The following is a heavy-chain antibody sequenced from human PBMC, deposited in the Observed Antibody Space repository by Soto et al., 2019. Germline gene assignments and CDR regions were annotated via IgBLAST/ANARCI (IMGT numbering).Heavy chain of an antibody. Sequence: EVQLVDSGGDLAQPGGSLRLSCTASGFTFSSFGMAWVRQAPGKGLEWVSAISGSGDSSYYADSVKDRFTISRDNPTNTLYLQMNNLRAEDTAVYYCAKVGIGMFSHKHHFDHWGQGTQVTVSS. CDR2: ISGSGDSS. V-gene: IGHV3-23*04. D-gene: IGHD2-2*03. CDR3: AKVGIGMFSHKHHFDH. CDR1: GFTFSSFG. J-gene: IGHJ4*02.